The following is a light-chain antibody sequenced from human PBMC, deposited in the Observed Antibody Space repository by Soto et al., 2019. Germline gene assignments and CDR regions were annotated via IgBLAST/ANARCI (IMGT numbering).Light chain of an antibody. Sequence: AIRMTQSPSSFSASTGDRVTISCRARQGISCYLAWCRQKPGKAPEVLIYVASTLENGVPPRFSGSGSGTDFTLTISCLQSEDFAIYCCQQFCISPWPVGQGTSVE. CDR1: QGISCY. CDR2: VAS. J-gene: IGKJ1*01. V-gene: IGKV1-8*01. CDR3: QQFCISPWP.